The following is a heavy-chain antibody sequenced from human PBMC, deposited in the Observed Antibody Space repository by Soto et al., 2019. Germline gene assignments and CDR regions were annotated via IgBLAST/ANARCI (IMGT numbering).Heavy chain of an antibody. CDR1: GYTFTSYG. CDR2: INSYSGRT. D-gene: IGHD2-8*02. Sequence: QVNLVQSGAEVKNPGASVRVSCKTSGYTFTSYGISWLRQAPGQGLEWMGWINSYSGRTNYGQDFQGRVSMTTEKSTTTVYMELRGLTSGDTALYHCARDYTGRGYFDFWGQGSLVTVSS. V-gene: IGHV1-18*01. CDR3: ARDYTGRGYFDF. J-gene: IGHJ4*02.